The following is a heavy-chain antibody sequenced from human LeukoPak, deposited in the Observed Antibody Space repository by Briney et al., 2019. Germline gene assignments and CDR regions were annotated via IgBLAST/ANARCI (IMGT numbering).Heavy chain of an antibody. J-gene: IGHJ4*02. CDR3: ARSTSWYHKFDY. D-gene: IGHD6-19*01. CDR1: GFTFSRYW. Sequence: GGSLRLSCAASGFTFSRYWMSWVRQAPGKGLEWVASIKQDGSERYYVDSVKGRFTISSDNAKNSVYVQMNSLRAEDTAVFYCARSTSWYHKFDYWAQGTLVTVSS. CDR2: IKQDGSER. V-gene: IGHV3-7*04.